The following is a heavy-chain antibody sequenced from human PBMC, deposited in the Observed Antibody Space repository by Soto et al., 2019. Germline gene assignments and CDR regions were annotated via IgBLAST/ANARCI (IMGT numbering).Heavy chain of an antibody. CDR3: ASRENHYESSGQYNI. V-gene: IGHV3-48*03. J-gene: IGHJ3*02. Sequence: GWSLRLSCASSVFTFISFEMNWVRQPPGKGLECIAYISSGGATIYYADSVKGRFTISRDNAKNSLDLEMDSLRAEDKAIYYCASRENHYESSGQYNIWGQGTMATVSS. CDR2: ISSGGATI. CDR1: VFTFISFE. D-gene: IGHD3-22*01.